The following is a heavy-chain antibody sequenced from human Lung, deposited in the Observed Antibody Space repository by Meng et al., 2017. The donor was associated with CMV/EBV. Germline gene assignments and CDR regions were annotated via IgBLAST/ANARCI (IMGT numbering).Heavy chain of an antibody. D-gene: IGHD6-13*01. CDR2: LSGSGGGT. CDR3: AKEPRSWYGGDGFDV. Sequence: GESXKISCAASGFIFGTFAMTWVRQAPGKGLEWVSSLSGSGGGTYYADSVKGRFIISGDSPKNTVFLQMNSLRAEDTAVYYCAKEPRSWYGGDGFDVWGHGTXVTVSS. J-gene: IGHJ3*01. V-gene: IGHV3-23*01. CDR1: GFIFGTFA.